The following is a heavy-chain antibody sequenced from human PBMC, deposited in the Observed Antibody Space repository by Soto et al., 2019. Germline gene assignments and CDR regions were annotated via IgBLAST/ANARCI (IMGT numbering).Heavy chain of an antibody. CDR1: GYTFTSYD. Sequence: QVQLVQSGAEVKKPGASVKVSCKASGYTFTSYDINWVRQATGQGLEWMGWMNTNSCNTGYAQKFKGRVTMTSNNSRSTAYMELSSLRSEDTAVYYCARGLHRMTIFGVVNDSYYYMYVCGKGTTVTVSS. CDR2: MNTNSCNT. J-gene: IGHJ6*03. CDR3: ARGLHRMTIFGVVNDSYYYMYV. V-gene: IGHV1-8*01. D-gene: IGHD3-3*01.